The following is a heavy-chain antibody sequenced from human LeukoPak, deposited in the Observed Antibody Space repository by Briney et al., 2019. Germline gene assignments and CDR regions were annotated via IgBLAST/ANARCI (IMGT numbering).Heavy chain of an antibody. CDR3: ARAGGYNGYDYLDY. D-gene: IGHD5-12*01. Sequence: PSETLSLTCAVYGGSFSGYYWSWIRQPPGKGLEWIGEINHSGSTNYNPSLKSRVTISVDTSKNQFSLKLSSVTAADTAVYYCARAGGYNGYDYLDYWGQGTLVTVSS. CDR1: GGSFSGYY. CDR2: INHSGST. J-gene: IGHJ4*02. V-gene: IGHV4-34*01.